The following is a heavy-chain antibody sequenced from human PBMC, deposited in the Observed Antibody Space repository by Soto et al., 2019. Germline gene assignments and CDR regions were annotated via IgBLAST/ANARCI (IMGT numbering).Heavy chain of an antibody. CDR3: ARERVPAALYYYYYYGMDV. CDR2: IWYDGSNK. D-gene: IGHD2-2*01. V-gene: IGHV3-33*01. Sequence: PGGSLRLSCAASGFTFSSYGMHWVRQAPGKGLEWVAVIWYDGSNKYYADSVKGRFTISRDNSKNTLYLQMNSLRAEDTAVYYCARERVPAALYYYYYYGMDVWGQGTKVTVSS. J-gene: IGHJ6*02. CDR1: GFTFSSYG.